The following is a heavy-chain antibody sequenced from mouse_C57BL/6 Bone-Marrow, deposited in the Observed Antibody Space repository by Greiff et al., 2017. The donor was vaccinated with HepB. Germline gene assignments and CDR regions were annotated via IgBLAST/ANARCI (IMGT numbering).Heavy chain of an antibody. CDR2: IHPNSGST. J-gene: IGHJ2*01. CDR3: ANSPITTVVASDY. Sequence: QVQLQQPGAELVKPGASVKLSCKASGYTFTSYWMHWVKQRPGQGLEWIGMIHPNSGSTNYNEKFKSKATLTVDKSSSTAYMQLSSLTSEDSAVYYCANSPITTVVASDYWGQGTTLTVSS. CDR1: GYTFTSYW. D-gene: IGHD1-1*01. V-gene: IGHV1-64*01.